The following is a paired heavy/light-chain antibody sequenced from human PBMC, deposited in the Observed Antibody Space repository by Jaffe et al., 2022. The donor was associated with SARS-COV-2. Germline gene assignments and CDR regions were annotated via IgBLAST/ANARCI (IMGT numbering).Heavy chain of an antibody. CDR3: AAAPGYCSSTSCYSGGWFDP. CDR2: IYTSGST. J-gene: IGHJ5*02. V-gene: IGHV4-61*02. CDR1: GGSISSGSYY. Sequence: QVQLQESGPGLVKPSQTLSLTCTVSGGSISSGSYYWSWIRQPAGKGLEWIGRIYTSGSTNYNPSLKSRVTISVDTSKNQFSLKLSSVTAADTAVYYCAAAPGYCSSTSCYSGGWFDPWGQGTLVTVSS. D-gene: IGHD2-2*01.
Light chain of an antibody. CDR3: QQSYSTPL. CDR2: AAS. CDR1: QSISSY. Sequence: DIQMTQSPSSLSASVGDRVTITCRASQSISSYLNWYQQKPGKAPKLLIYAASSLQSGVPSRFSGSGSGTDFTLTISSLQPEDFATYYCQQSYSTPLFGPGTKVDIK. J-gene: IGKJ3*01. V-gene: IGKV1-39*01.